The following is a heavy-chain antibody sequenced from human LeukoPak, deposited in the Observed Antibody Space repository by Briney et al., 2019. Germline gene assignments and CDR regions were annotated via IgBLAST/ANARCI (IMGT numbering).Heavy chain of an antibody. J-gene: IGHJ4*02. CDR3: AKAGGWTNYFDY. D-gene: IGHD6-19*01. CDR1: GFTFASYA. Sequence: GGSLRLSCAASGFTFASYAMSWVRQAPGKGLEWVSAISAGGGSTYYADSVKGRFTIPRDNSKNTLYLQLNSLRAGDTAVYYCAKAGGWTNYFDYWGQGTLVTVSS. V-gene: IGHV3-23*01. CDR2: ISAGGGST.